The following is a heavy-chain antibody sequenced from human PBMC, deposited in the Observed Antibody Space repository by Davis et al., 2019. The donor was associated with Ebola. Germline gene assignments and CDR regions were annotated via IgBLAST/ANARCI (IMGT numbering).Heavy chain of an antibody. D-gene: IGHD3-22*01. V-gene: IGHV3-23*01. Sequence: GESLKISCAASGFTFSSYAMSWVRQAPGKGLEWVSTISGSGGSPYYADSVKGRFTISRDNSKNTLYLQMDSLRAEDTAVFYCAKDHRSGYYDSSGYYYFDYWGQGTLVTVSS. CDR3: AKDHRSGYYDSSGYYYFDY. J-gene: IGHJ4*02. CDR2: ISGSGGSP. CDR1: GFTFSSYA.